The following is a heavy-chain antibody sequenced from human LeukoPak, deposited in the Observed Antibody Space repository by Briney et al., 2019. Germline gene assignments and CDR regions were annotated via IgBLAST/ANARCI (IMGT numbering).Heavy chain of an antibody. CDR2: ISDSGRNT. J-gene: IGHJ4*02. V-gene: IGHV3-23*01. CDR3: ARSNQADDY. CDR1: GFTFSTYA. Sequence: GGSLRLSCATSGFTFSTYAMSWVRQAPGKGLEWVSTISDSGRNTHYADSVKGRFTISRDNSQNTLYLQMNSLRAEDTGVYYCARSNQADDYWGQGTLVTVSS. D-gene: IGHD1-14*01.